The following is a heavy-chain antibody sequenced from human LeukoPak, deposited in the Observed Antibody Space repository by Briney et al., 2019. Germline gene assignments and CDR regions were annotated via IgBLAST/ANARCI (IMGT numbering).Heavy chain of an antibody. D-gene: IGHD2-2*01. V-gene: IGHV3-7*01. CDR3: ASASPVGDY. CDR2: IKQDGSEK. Sequence: GGSLRLSCAASGFTFSRFWMSWVRQAPGKGLEWVANIKQDGSEKYYVDSVKGRFTISRDNAKNSLHLQMNSLRAEDTAMYYCASASPVGDYWGQGTLVTVSS. J-gene: IGHJ4*02. CDR1: GFTFSRFW.